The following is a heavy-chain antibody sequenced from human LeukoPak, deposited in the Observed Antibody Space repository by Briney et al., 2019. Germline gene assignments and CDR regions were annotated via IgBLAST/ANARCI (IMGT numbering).Heavy chain of an antibody. J-gene: IGHJ4*02. V-gene: IGHV3-23*01. D-gene: IGHD4-17*01. CDR3: AKKGLTVTTNYFDY. CDR2: ISGSGGST. CDR1: RFTFSSYG. Sequence: PGGSLRLSCAASRFTFSSYGMNWVRQAPGKGLEWVSAISGSGGSTYYADSVKGRFTISRDNSKNTLYLQMNSLRAEDTAVYYCAKKGLTVTTNYFDYWGQGTLVTVSS.